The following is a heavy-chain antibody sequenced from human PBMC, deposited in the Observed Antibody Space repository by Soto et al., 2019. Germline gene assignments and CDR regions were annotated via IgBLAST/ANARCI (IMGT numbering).Heavy chain of an antibody. CDR1: GFTFSSYW. CDR2: IKQDGSEK. D-gene: IGHD6-19*01. V-gene: IGHV3-7*01. Sequence: EVQLVESGGGLVQPGGSLRLSCAASGFTFSSYWMSWVRQAPGKGLEWVANIKQDGSEKYYVDSVKGRFTISRDNVKNSLYLQMNSLRAEDTAVYYCASLAGTTDYYYYYGMDVWGQGTTVTVSS. J-gene: IGHJ6*02. CDR3: ASLAGTTDYYYYYGMDV.